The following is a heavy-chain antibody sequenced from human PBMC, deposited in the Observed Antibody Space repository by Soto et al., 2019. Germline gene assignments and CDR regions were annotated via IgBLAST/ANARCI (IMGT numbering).Heavy chain of an antibody. J-gene: IGHJ4*02. CDR2: ISAYNGNT. CDR1: GYAFTSYG. D-gene: IGHD3-9*01. CDR3: ARGNDILTGYYYYFDY. V-gene: IGHV1-18*01. Sequence: ASVKVSCKASGYAFTSYGISWVRQAPGQGLEWMGWISAYNGNTNYAQKLQGRVTMTTDTSTSTAYMELRSLRSDDTAVYYCARGNDILTGYYYYFDYWGQGTLVTVSS.